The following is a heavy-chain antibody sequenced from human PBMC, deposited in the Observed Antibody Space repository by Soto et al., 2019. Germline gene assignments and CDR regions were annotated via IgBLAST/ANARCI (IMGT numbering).Heavy chain of an antibody. CDR2: IYWDDDK. V-gene: IGHV2-5*02. CDR1: GFSLTGSGVG. D-gene: IGHD3-3*01. Sequence: QITLKESGPTLVKPTQTLTLTCTFSGFSLTGSGVGVGWSRQPPGKALEWLALIYWDDDKRYSPSLKSRLTITKDTSKNQVALTVTNMDPVDTATYYCARFLWSDTSLYYFDYWGQGTLVTVSS. J-gene: IGHJ4*02. CDR3: ARFLWSDTSLYYFDY.